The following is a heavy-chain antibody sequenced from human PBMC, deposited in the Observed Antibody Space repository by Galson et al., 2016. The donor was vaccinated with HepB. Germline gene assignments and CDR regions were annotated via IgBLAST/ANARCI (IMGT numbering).Heavy chain of an antibody. V-gene: IGHV3-15*01. J-gene: IGHJ4*02. D-gene: IGHD1-26*01. CDR3: TTGVTKWGPAY. CDR2: IKSKSDGGTS. CDR1: GFSFSDAW. Sequence: SCAASGFSFSDAWMTWVRQTPGKGLEWVGRIKSKSDGGTSDYAAPVEGRFIISRDDSRDTLYLQLNSLRSEDTATYYCTTGVTKWGPAYWGQGAQVTVSP.